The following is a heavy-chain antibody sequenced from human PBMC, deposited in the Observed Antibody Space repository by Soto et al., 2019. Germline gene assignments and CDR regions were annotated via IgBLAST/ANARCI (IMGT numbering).Heavy chain of an antibody. Sequence: QVQLVQSGAEVKKPGASVKVSCKASGYTFTSYGISWVRQAPGQGLEWMGWISAYNGNTNYAQKLQGRVTMTTDTPTSTAYMELRSLRSDDTAVYYCARDRRIVVVGAAIDWFDPWGQGTLVTVSS. J-gene: IGHJ5*02. CDR2: ISAYNGNT. V-gene: IGHV1-18*01. D-gene: IGHD2-15*01. CDR1: GYTFTSYG. CDR3: ARDRRIVVVGAAIDWFDP.